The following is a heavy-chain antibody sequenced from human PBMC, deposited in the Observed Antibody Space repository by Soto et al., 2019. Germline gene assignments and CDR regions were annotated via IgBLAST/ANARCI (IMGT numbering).Heavy chain of an antibody. J-gene: IGHJ4*02. Sequence: GESLKISCKGSGYTFTSYWLGWVRQMPGKSLEWMGTIYPGDSDTRYIPSFQGQVTISADKSITTAYLQWSSLKASDAAMYYCARHEGIVGAPLDYWGQGTLVTVSS. CDR3: ARHEGIVGAPLDY. CDR1: GYTFTSYW. CDR2: IYPGDSDT. D-gene: IGHD1-26*01. V-gene: IGHV5-51*01.